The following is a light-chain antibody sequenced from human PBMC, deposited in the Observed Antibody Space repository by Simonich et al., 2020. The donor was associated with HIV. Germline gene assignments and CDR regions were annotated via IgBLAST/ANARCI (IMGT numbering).Light chain of an antibody. V-gene: IGKV3-11*01. CDR3: QQRSNYT. Sequence: EIVMTQFPATLSLSTGERATLSCSASQSVNSYLAWYQQKPGQAPRLLIYDASNRATGIPARFSGSGSGTDFTLTISSLEPEDFAVYYCQQRSNYTFGQGTKLEIK. CDR1: QSVNSY. CDR2: DAS. J-gene: IGKJ2*01.